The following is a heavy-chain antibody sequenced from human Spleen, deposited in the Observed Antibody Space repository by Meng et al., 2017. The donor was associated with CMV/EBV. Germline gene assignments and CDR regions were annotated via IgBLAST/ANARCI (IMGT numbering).Heavy chain of an antibody. CDR3: AKSDYGDYVGFFQH. V-gene: IGHV3-23*01. CDR1: GMNFNTYA. J-gene: IGHJ1*01. CDR2: ISGSGGNT. Sequence: GMNFNTYAMTWVGQAPGKGLEWVSSISGSGGNTYYADSVKGRFTISRDNSRNTMWLQMNSLSAEDTDVYYCAKSDYGDYVGFFQHWGQGTLVTVSS. D-gene: IGHD4-17*01.